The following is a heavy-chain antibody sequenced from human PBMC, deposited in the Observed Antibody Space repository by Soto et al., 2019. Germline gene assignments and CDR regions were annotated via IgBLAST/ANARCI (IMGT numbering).Heavy chain of an antibody. CDR1: GGTFSSYA. Sequence: QVQLVQSGAEVKKPGSSVKVSCKASGGTFSSYAISWVRQAPGQGLEWMGGSIPIFGTADYAQKFQGRVTITADESTITAYMELSSLRSEDTAVYYCASATYGRFGAFDIWGQGTMVTVSS. CDR2: SIPIFGTA. CDR3: ASATYGRFGAFDI. J-gene: IGHJ3*02. V-gene: IGHV1-69*12. D-gene: IGHD3-16*01.